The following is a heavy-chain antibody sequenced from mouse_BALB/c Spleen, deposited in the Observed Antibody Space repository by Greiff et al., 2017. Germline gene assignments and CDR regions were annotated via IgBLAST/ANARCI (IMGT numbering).Heavy chain of an antibody. Sequence: EVKLVESGGGLVKPGGSLKLSCAASGFTFSSYAMSWVRQTPEKRLEWVASISSGGSTYYPGSVKGRFTISRDNARNILYLQMSSLRSEDTDMYYCARRGEGAMDYWGQGTSVTVSS. CDR1: GFTFSSYA. V-gene: IGHV5-6-5*01. CDR3: ARRGEGAMDY. CDR2: ISSGGST. J-gene: IGHJ4*01.